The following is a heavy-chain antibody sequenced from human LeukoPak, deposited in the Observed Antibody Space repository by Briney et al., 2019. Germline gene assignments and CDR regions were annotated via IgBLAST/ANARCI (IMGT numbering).Heavy chain of an antibody. D-gene: IGHD6-19*01. CDR3: ASGYTSGWTETPFDY. CDR2: INPNSAGT. V-gene: IGHV1-2*02. CDR1: GYTFTGYY. J-gene: IGHJ4*02. Sequence: ASVKVSCKASGYTFTGYYMHWGRQAPGHGLEWMGWINPNSAGTNYAQKFQGRVTMTRDTSISTAYMELSRLRSDDTAVYYCASGYTSGWTETPFDYWGQGTLVTVSS.